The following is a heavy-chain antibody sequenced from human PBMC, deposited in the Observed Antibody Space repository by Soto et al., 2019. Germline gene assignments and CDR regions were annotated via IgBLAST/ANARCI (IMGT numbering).Heavy chain of an antibody. D-gene: IGHD6-19*01. J-gene: IGHJ5*02. CDR3: ATVSVFSAVAGTGWFDP. CDR1: GYTLTELS. Sequence: EASVKVSCKVSGYTLTELSMHWVRQAPGKGLEWMGGFDPEDGEAIYAQKFQGRVTMTEDTSTDTAYMELSSLRSEDTAVYYCATVSVFSAVAGTGWFDPWGQGTLVTVSS. V-gene: IGHV1-24*01. CDR2: FDPEDGEA.